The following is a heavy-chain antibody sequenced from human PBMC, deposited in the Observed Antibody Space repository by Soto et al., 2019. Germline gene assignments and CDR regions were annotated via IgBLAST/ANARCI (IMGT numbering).Heavy chain of an antibody. J-gene: IGHJ6*01. CDR3: ASHNYYCDSSGDLGGYGRDV. Sequence: VQLVESGGGLVKPGGSLRLSCAASGFTFSDYYMSWIRQAPGKGLEWVSYISSSGSTTYYADSVKGRFTISRDNAKNPQQLQMNCHRAEDTAVYYWASHNYYCDSSGDLGGYGRDVWLQGPTVT. CDR1: GFTFSDYY. V-gene: IGHV3-11*01. D-gene: IGHD3-22*01. CDR2: ISSSGSTT.